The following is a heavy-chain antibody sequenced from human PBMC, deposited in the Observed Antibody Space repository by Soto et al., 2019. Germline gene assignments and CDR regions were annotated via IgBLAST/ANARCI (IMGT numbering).Heavy chain of an antibody. CDR3: GRSREGYSYSEH. V-gene: IGHV3-74*01. J-gene: IGHJ4*02. CDR2: ISSDGSSI. D-gene: IGHD4-4*01. CDR1: GFTFSSYW. Sequence: EVQLVESGGGFVQPGGSLRLSCAASGFTFSSYWMHWVRQAPGAGPVWVSRISSDGSSIYYADSVKGRFTVSRDNAKNTLYLQMSSLRADDTAVYYCGRSREGYSYSEHWGQGILVTVSS.